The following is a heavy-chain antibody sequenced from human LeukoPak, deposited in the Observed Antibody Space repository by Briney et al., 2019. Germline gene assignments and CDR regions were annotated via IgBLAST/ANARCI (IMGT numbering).Heavy chain of an antibody. CDR2: ISGSGGST. Sequence: GGSLRLSCAASGFTFSSYAMSWVRQAPGKGLEWVSTISGSGGSTSYADSVKGRFTISRDNSKNTLYLQMNSLRAEGTAIYYCARLTYSSSTGYYFDYWGQETLVTVSS. CDR1: GFTFSSYA. CDR3: ARLTYSSSTGYYFDY. V-gene: IGHV3-23*01. J-gene: IGHJ4*02. D-gene: IGHD6-6*01.